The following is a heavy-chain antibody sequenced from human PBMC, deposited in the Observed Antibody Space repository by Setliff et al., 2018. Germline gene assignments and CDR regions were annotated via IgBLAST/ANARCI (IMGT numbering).Heavy chain of an antibody. CDR3: ARSGGSNWQTKLDY. Sequence: ASVKVSCKASGYDFTDHYLHWLRQAPGQGPEWMGWINAGNGNTKYSQEFQDRVTITRDTSASIAFMELSSLRSEDMAVYYCARSGGSNWQTKLDYWGQGTLVTVSS. J-gene: IGHJ4*02. CDR2: INAGNGNT. CDR1: GYDFTDHY. D-gene: IGHD2-15*01. V-gene: IGHV1-3*03.